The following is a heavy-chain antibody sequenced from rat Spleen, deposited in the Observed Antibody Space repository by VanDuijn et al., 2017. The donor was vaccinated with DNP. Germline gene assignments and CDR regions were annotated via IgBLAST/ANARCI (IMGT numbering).Heavy chain of an antibody. V-gene: IGHV5-25*01. J-gene: IGHJ2*01. CDR2: ISTSGGST. D-gene: IGHD1-7*01. CDR3: TRFIRHYFDY. Sequence: EVQLVESGGGLVPPGRSLKLSCVASGFSFSDCYMAWVRQAPTKGLEWVATISTSGGSTYYRDSVKGRFTISRDNAKSTLYLQMNSLRSEDTATYYCTRFIRHYFDYWGQGVMVTVSS. CDR1: GFSFSDCY.